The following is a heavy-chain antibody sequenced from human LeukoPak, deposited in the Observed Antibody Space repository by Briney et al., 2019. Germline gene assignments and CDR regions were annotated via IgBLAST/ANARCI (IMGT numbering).Heavy chain of an antibody. CDR3: ASLGTLRS. CDR1: GGSVSSSSYY. Sequence: SETLSLTCTVSGGSVSSSSYYWGWIRQPPEKGLEWIGSISYSGANYNNPSLKSRVSISIDTSKNQFSVKLTSVTAADAAMYYCASLGTLRSWGQGTLVTVSS. J-gene: IGHJ5*02. D-gene: IGHD7-27*01. CDR2: ISYSGAN. V-gene: IGHV4-39*01.